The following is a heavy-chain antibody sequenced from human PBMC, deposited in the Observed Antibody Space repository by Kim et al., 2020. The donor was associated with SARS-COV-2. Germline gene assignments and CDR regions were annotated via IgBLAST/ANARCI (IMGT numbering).Heavy chain of an antibody. D-gene: IGHD7-27*01. J-gene: IGHJ4*02. CDR1: GCTFSAYG. CDR3: ARRIIPGANQYLDC. CDR2: ISESGSTM. Sequence: GGSLRLSCAASGCTFSAYGMNWVRQAPGKGLEWLSYISESGSTMHYADPVKGRFSVSRDNAKNLLYLQMNSLIDEDTAVYYCARRIIPGANQYLDCWGQG. V-gene: IGHV3-48*02.